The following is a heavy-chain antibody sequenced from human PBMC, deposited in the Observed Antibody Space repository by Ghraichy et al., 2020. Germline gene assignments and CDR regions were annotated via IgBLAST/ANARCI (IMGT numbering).Heavy chain of an antibody. V-gene: IGHV1-3*01. CDR3: ARDLGYQLLWL. J-gene: IGHJ4*02. D-gene: IGHD2-2*01. CDR1: GYTFTDYA. CDR2: INAGNGKT. Sequence: ASVKVSCKASGYTFTDYAVHWVCQAPGQMPEWMGWINAGNGKTKYSQKFQGRVTITRDTSASTAYMELSSLRSEDTAVYYCARDLGYQLLWLWGQGTLVTVSS.